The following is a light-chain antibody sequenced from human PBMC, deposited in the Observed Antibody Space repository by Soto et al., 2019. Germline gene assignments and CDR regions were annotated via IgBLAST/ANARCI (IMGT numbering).Light chain of an antibody. Sequence: QSVLTQPPSASGTPGQTVTISCSGSSSNIGSEYVYWYQQFPGTAPRLLIYNNNRRPSGVPDRFSGSKSGTSASLAISGLRSEDEAEYYCAAWDHSVTGVFGGGTQLTVL. CDR2: NNN. V-gene: IGLV1-47*01. CDR3: AAWDHSVTGV. J-gene: IGLJ7*01. CDR1: SSNIGSEY.